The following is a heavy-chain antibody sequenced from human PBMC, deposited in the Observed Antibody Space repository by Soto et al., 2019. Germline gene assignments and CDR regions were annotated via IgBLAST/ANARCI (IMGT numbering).Heavy chain of an antibody. J-gene: IGHJ4*02. D-gene: IGHD2-21*02. Sequence: VQLVQSGAEVKKPGSSVKVSCKASGGTFSNYPFIWVRQAPGQGLDWMGGIIPIFGTTDYGQRFQRRVTITAEESTNTAYMELSSLRSDDTAVYYCARGLYCGGGCYSHFDYWGQGTLVTVSS. CDR3: ARGLYCGGGCYSHFDY. CDR1: GGTFSNYP. V-gene: IGHV1-69*01. CDR2: IIPIFGTT.